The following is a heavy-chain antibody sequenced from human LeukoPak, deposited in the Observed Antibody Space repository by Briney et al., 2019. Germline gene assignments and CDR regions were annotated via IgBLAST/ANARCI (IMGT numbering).Heavy chain of an antibody. CDR1: GFTFSSFW. D-gene: IGHD6-19*01. CDR3: ARGIAVAGTDS. J-gene: IGHJ4*02. CDR2: INSDGYSI. Sequence: GGSLRLSCAPSGFTFSSFWMHWVRQAPGKGLVWVSRINSDGYSISYADPVKGRFTISRDNAKNTLYLQMNSLRAEDTAVYYCARGIAVAGTDSWGQGTLVTVSS. V-gene: IGHV3-74*01.